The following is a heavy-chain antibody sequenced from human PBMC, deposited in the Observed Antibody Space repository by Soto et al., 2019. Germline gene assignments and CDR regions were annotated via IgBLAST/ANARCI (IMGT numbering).Heavy chain of an antibody. CDR3: ARDPGGDCSGGSCYSWYFDL. J-gene: IGHJ2*01. D-gene: IGHD2-15*01. Sequence: EVQLVESGGGLVKPGGSLRLSCAASGFTFSSYSMNWVRQAPGKGLEWVSSISSSSSYIYYADSVKGRFTISRDNAKNSLYLQMKSLRDEDTAVYYCARDPGGDCSGGSCYSWYFDLWGRGTLVTVSS. CDR1: GFTFSSYS. CDR2: ISSSSSYI. V-gene: IGHV3-21*01.